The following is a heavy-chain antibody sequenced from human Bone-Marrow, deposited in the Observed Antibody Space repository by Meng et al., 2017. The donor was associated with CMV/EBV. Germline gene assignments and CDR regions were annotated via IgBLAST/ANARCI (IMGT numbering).Heavy chain of an antibody. CDR3: TREAGRMGY. V-gene: IGHV3-49*04. CDR1: GFTFGDYA. D-gene: IGHD1-14*01. J-gene: IGHJ4*02. Sequence: GGSLRLSCTASGFTFGDYAMSWVRQAPGKGLEWVGFIRSKAYGGTTEYAASVKGRFTISRDDSKSIAYLQMNSLKTEDTAVYYCTREAGRMGYWGPGTLVTVSS. CDR2: IRSKAYGGTT.